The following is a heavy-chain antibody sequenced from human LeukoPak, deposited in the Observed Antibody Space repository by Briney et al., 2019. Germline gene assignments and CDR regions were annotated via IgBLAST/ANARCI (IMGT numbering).Heavy chain of an antibody. CDR3: AKDRCSNGIGCYYYYMDV. J-gene: IGHJ6*03. CDR1: DFCFSCYG. D-gene: IGHD2-8*01. Sequence: GASLRLSCAASDFCFSCYGMHWVRQAPGKGLEWGTFTRYDGSNKYYEDSVKGRFTIFRDNSKNTLYLQMNSLRAEDTAVYYCAKDRCSNGIGCYYYYMDVWGKGTTVTISS. CDR2: TRYDGSNK. V-gene: IGHV3-30*02.